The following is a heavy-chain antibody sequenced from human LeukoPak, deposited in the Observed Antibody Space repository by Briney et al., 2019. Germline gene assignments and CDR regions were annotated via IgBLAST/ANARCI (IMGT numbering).Heavy chain of an antibody. D-gene: IGHD1-26*01. CDR1: GGSFSGYY. V-gene: IGHV4-34*01. Sequence: SETLSLTCAVYGGSFSGYYWSWIRQPPGKGLEWIGEINHSGSTNYNPSLKSRVTISVDTSKNQFSLKLSSVTAADTAVYYCARESRSGSYNYWGQGTLVTVSS. CDR2: INHSGST. CDR3: ARESRSGSYNY. J-gene: IGHJ4*02.